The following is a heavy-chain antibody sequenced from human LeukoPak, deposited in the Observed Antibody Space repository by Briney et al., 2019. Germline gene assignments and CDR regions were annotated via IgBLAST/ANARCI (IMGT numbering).Heavy chain of an antibody. D-gene: IGHD3-10*01. CDR1: EFSVGSNY. V-gene: IGHV3-30*02. Sequence: GGSLRLSCAASEFSVGSNYMTWVRQAPGKGLEWVAFIRYDGNDKFYADSVKGRFTISRDTSRNTLYLQMNSLRPEDTAVYYCAKPLMRDRWFGESWGQGTLVTVSS. CDR2: IRYDGNDK. CDR3: AKPLMRDRWFGES. J-gene: IGHJ5*02.